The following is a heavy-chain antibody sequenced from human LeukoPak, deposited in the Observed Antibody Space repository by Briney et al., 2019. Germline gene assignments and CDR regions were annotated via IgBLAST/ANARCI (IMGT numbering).Heavy chain of an antibody. J-gene: IGHJ4*02. D-gene: IGHD3-22*01. CDR2: IIPIFGTA. Sequence: ASVKVSCKASGGTFSSYAISWVRQAPGQGLEWMGGIIPIFGTANYAQKLQGRVTMTTDTSTSTAYMELGSLKSDDTAVYYCARDHYYDSSGYPFDYWGQGTLVTVSS. CDR3: ARDHYYDSSGYPFDY. V-gene: IGHV1-69*05. CDR1: GGTFSSYA.